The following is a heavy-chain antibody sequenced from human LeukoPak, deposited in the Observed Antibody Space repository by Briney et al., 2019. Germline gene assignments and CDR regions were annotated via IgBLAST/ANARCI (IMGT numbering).Heavy chain of an antibody. CDR2: IKEDGSDK. Sequence: GGSLRLSCTASGFTLSNYWMSWVRQAPGKGLEWVANIKEDGSDKYYVDSVKGRFTISRDNAKNSLYLHMNSLRAEDTAVYYCASSYAGHSHYWGQGTLVTVSS. CDR1: GFTLSNYW. CDR3: ASSYAGHSHY. J-gene: IGHJ4*02. D-gene: IGHD4-23*01. V-gene: IGHV3-7*01.